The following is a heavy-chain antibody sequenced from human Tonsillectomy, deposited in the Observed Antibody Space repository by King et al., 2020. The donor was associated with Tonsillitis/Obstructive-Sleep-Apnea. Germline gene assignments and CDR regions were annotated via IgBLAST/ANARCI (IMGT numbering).Heavy chain of an antibody. CDR1: GDTFRSYA. Sequence: QLVQSGAEVKKPGSSVKISCKASGDTFRSYAINWVRQAPGQGLEWMGGIIPIFGTANHAQKFQDRVTITADESTSTAYMELISLRSEDTAVYYCARVTYGGNIEQSYYYYMDVWGIGTTVTVSS. CDR3: ARVTYGGNIEQSYYYYMDV. CDR2: IIPIFGTA. J-gene: IGHJ6*03. D-gene: IGHD4-23*01. V-gene: IGHV1-69*01.